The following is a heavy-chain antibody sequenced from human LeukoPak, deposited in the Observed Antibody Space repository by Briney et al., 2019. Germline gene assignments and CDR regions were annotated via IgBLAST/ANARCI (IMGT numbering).Heavy chain of an antibody. CDR1: GYTFTSYD. Sequence: ASVKVSCKASGYTFTSYDINWVRQATGQGLEWMGWMNPDSGSTGYAQKFQGRVTMTRNTSMSTAYMELSSLRSEDTAVYYCASTLEYSSSSFAFDIWGQGTMVTVSS. CDR2: MNPDSGST. D-gene: IGHD6-6*01. CDR3: ASTLEYSSSSFAFDI. V-gene: IGHV1-8*01. J-gene: IGHJ3*02.